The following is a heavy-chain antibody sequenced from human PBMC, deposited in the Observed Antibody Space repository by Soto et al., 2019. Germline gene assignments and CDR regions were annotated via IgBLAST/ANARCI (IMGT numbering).Heavy chain of an antibody. CDR1: GFTFSRHA. CDR2: ISYDGSEK. D-gene: IGHD6-6*01. CDR3: AREVGGSSPPG. Sequence: QVQLVESGGGVVQPGRSPRLSCAASGFTFSRHAMHWVRQAPVKGLEWVAVISYDGSEKYYADSVKGRFTISRDSSKNTLYLQMDSLGPEDTAVYYCAREVGGSSPPGWGQGTLVTVFS. V-gene: IGHV3-30-3*01. J-gene: IGHJ4*02.